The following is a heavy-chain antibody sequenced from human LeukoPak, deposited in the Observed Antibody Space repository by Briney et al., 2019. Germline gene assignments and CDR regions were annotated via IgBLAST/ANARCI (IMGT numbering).Heavy chain of an antibody. V-gene: IGHV3-64*01. CDR2: ISSNGGST. D-gene: IGHD3-10*01. CDR3: ARDAYGSGRSYGYFDY. Sequence: PGGSLRLSCAASGFTFSSYGMHWVRQAPGKGLEYVSAISSNGGSTYYANSVKGRFTISRDNSKNTLYLQMGSLRAEDMAVYYCARDAYGSGRSYGYFDYWGQGTLVTVSS. CDR1: GFTFSSYG. J-gene: IGHJ4*02.